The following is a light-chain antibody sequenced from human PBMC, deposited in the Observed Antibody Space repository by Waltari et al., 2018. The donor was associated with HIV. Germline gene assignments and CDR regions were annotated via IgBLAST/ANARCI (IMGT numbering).Light chain of an antibody. CDR2: KNN. CDR3: AAWDDNLNAL. Sequence: QSALTQPPSASGTPGQRVTISCSGTRSNIGSNVVNCYQVLPKTAPKLLIYKNNQRPSGVPDRFSGSKSGTSASLAISGLHSEDEADYYCAAWDDNLNALFGGGTKLTVL. V-gene: IGLV1-44*01. CDR1: RSNIGSNV. J-gene: IGLJ2*01.